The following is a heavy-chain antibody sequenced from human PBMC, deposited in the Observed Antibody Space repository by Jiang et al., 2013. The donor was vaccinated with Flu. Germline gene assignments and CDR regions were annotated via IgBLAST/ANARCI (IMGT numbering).Heavy chain of an antibody. D-gene: IGHD6-19*01. Sequence: GAEVKKPGASVKVSCKASEYTFTSYTIHWVRQAPGQRLEWMGWINAGNGNTKYSQKFQGRVTITRDTSASTAYMEVSSLRSEDTAVYYCASQSSSGWNYWGQGTLVTVSS. J-gene: IGHJ4*02. CDR3: ASQSSSGWNY. CDR2: INAGNGNT. V-gene: IGHV1-3*01. CDR1: EYTFTSYT.